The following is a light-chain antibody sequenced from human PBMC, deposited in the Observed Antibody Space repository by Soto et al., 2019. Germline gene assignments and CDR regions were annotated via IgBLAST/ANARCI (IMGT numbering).Light chain of an antibody. J-gene: IGKJ1*01. CDR1: QSVSSY. Sequence: PGESATLSCRASQSVSSYLAWYQQKPGQGPRLLIYDASNRATGVSARFSGSGYGTDFTLTISSLQPDDFATYYCQHYNSYSEAFGQGTKV. CDR2: DAS. V-gene: IGKV3-11*01. CDR3: QHYNSYSEA.